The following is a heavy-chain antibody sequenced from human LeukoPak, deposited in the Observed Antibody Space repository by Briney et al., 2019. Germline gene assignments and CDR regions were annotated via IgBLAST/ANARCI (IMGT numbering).Heavy chain of an antibody. CDR1: GDSISSGSYY. D-gene: IGHD5-24*01. Sequence: SETLSLTCTVSGDSISSGSYYWSWIRQPAGKGLEWIGRIYTSGYTHYNPSLKSRVTISVDTSKNQFSLKLSSVTAADTAVYYCARHPSGRMWLQQGGWFDPWGQGTLVTVSS. V-gene: IGHV4-61*02. CDR3: ARHPSGRMWLQQGGWFDP. J-gene: IGHJ5*02. CDR2: IYTSGYT.